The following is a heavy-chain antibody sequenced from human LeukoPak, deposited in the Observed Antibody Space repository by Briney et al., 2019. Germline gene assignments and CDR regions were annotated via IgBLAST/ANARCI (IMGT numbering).Heavy chain of an antibody. Sequence: GASVKVSCKASGYTFTGYYMHWVRQAPGQGLEWMGRINPNSGGTNYAQKFQGRVTMTRDTSISTACMELSRLRSDDTAVYYCARDPGDNWNDMDYWGQGTLVTVSS. CDR1: GYTFTGYY. J-gene: IGHJ4*02. D-gene: IGHD1-1*01. V-gene: IGHV1-2*06. CDR2: INPNSGGT. CDR3: ARDPGDNWNDMDY.